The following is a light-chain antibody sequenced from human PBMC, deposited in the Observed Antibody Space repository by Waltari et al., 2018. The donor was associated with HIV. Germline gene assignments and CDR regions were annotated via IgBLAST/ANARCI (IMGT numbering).Light chain of an antibody. CDR1: QGIGND. J-gene: IGKJ1*01. CDR2: RAS. Sequence: AIQMTQSPSSLPASVGDRVTITCRASQGIGNDLGWYQQKPGRAPKLLIYRASSLHSGVPSRFSGSGSGTHFSLTISSLQPEDFATYYCLQDYNYRWTFGQGTKVEVK. V-gene: IGKV1-6*01. CDR3: LQDYNYRWT.